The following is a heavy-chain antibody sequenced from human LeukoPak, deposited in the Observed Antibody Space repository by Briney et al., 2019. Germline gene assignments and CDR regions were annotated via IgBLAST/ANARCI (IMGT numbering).Heavy chain of an antibody. CDR2: VSFDGSNK. Sequence: PGTSLRLSCAASGFTFSTYGMHWVRQAPGKGLEWVAVVSFDGSNKYYGDSVKGRFTISRDNSKNTLYLQMNSLRAEDTAVYYCARIYDSPYFPDYWGQGTLVTVSS. CDR1: GFTFSTYG. V-gene: IGHV3-30*03. J-gene: IGHJ4*02. CDR3: ARIYDSPYFPDY. D-gene: IGHD3-22*01.